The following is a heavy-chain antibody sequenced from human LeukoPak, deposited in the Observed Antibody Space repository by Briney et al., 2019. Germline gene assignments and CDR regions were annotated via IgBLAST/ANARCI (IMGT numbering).Heavy chain of an antibody. CDR3: ASGPESTIFGVVSGYFDY. D-gene: IGHD3-3*01. CDR1: GFTFSDYY. Sequence: GGSLRLSCAASGFTFSDYYMSWIRQAPGKGLEWVSYISSSGSTIYYADSVKGRFTISRDNAKNSLYLQMNSLRAEDTAVYYCASGPESTIFGVVSGYFDYWGQGTLVTVSS. CDR2: ISSSGSTI. J-gene: IGHJ4*02. V-gene: IGHV3-11*04.